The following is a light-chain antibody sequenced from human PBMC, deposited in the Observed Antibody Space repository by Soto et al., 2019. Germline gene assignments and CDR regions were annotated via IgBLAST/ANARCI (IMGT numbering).Light chain of an antibody. CDR1: QGISSY. V-gene: IGKV1-8*01. Sequence: AIRMTQSPSSFSASTGDRVTITCRASQGISSYLAWYQQKPGKAPKLLIYAASTLQSGVPSRFSGSGSGTDFTLTISCLQSEDFATYYCQQYYSYRATCGGGTKVDIK. J-gene: IGKJ4*02. CDR2: AAS. CDR3: QQYYSYRAT.